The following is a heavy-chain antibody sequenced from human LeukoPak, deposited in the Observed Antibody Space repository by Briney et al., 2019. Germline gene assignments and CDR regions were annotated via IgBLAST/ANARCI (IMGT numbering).Heavy chain of an antibody. D-gene: IGHD4/OR15-4a*01. J-gene: IGHJ6*03. CDR2: IYYSGST. Sequence: SETLSLTCTVSGGSISSSSYYWGWIRQPPGKGLEWIGSIYYSGSTYYNPSLKSRVTISVDTSKNQFSLKLSSVTAADTAVYYCARVILSNYGYYYHYYYMDVWGKGTTVTVSS. CDR1: GGSISSSSYY. CDR3: ARVILSNYGYYYHYYYMDV. V-gene: IGHV4-39*07.